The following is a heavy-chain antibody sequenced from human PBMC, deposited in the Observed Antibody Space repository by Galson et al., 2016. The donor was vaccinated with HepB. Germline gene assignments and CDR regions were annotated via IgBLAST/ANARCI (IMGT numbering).Heavy chain of an antibody. CDR1: GLTFDDYA. D-gene: IGHD6-13*01. J-gene: IGHJ6*02. CDR2: ISWNSGSI. V-gene: IGHV3-9*01. Sequence: SLRLSCAASGLTFDDYAMHWVRQAPGKGLEWVSGISWNSGSIGYADSVKGRFTISRDNAKNSLYLQMNSLTAEDTALYYCAKDLRAASGGHFYGMDVWGQGTTVTVSS. CDR3: AKDLRAASGGHFYGMDV.